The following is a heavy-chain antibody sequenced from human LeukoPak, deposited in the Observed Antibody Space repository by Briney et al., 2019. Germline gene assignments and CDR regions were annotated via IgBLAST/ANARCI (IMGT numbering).Heavy chain of an antibody. Sequence: VKVSCKASGYSFTRYGMSWVRPAPGQGPEWMGWISGSNGNTNYAQKFQGRVTLTTDTSTSTAYMELRSLRSDDTAVYHCARSGRGTYYYFDWWGQGTLVTVSS. CDR1: GYSFTRYG. V-gene: IGHV1-18*01. CDR3: ARSGRGTYYYFDW. J-gene: IGHJ4*02. D-gene: IGHD1-26*01. CDR2: ISGSNGNT.